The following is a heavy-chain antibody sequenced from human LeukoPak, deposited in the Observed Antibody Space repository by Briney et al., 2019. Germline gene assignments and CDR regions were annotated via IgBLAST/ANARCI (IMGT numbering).Heavy chain of an antibody. CDR1: GFTFSSYG. CDR3: ARDREIWLPHNWFDP. V-gene: IGHV3-23*01. D-gene: IGHD5-24*01. Sequence: PGGSLRLSCAASGFTFSSYGMSWVRQAPGKGLEWVSAITGGGGSTYYADSVKGRFTISRDNGKNSLFLQMTSLRAEDTAVYYCARDREIWLPHNWFDPWGQGTLVTVSS. J-gene: IGHJ5*02. CDR2: ITGGGGST.